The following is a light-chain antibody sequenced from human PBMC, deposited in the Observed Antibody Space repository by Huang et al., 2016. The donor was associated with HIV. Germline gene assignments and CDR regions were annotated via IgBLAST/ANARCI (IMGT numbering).Light chain of an antibody. CDR1: RSVSTN. CDR2: GSS. Sequence: EIVMTQSPATLSVSPGQRVTLSCRANRSVSTNLAWYQQRHGQAPRLLIYGSSPRAPGIPARFSGSGSGTDFSLTISSLQSEDFALYYCHQYNNWRLSFGGGTRV. CDR3: HQYNNWRLS. V-gene: IGKV3-15*01. J-gene: IGKJ4*01.